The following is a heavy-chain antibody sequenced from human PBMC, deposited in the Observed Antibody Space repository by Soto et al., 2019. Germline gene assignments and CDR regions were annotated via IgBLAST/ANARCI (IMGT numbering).Heavy chain of an antibody. D-gene: IGHD5-12*01. Sequence: GGSLRLSCAASGFTFDDYAIHWVRQAPGKGLEWVSGISWNSGSIGYADSVKGRFTISRDNAKNSLYLQMNSLRVEDTALYYCAKGQSGYATDAFHIWGQGTMVTVSS. CDR2: ISWNSGSI. CDR3: AKGQSGYATDAFHI. V-gene: IGHV3-9*01. J-gene: IGHJ3*02. CDR1: GFTFDDYA.